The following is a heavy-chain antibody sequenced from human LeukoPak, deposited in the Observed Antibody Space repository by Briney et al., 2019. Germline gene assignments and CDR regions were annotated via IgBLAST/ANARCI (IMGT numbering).Heavy chain of an antibody. CDR2: ISGSGGST. CDR1: GFTFSSYA. J-gene: IGHJ4*02. D-gene: IGHD2-2*01. CDR3: AKNAAGWILVVPAAPTDY. V-gene: IGHV3-23*01. Sequence: QPGGSLRLSCAASGFTFSSYAMSWVRQAPGKGLEWVSAISGSGGSTYYADSVKGRFTISRDNSKNTLYLQMNSLRAEDTAVYYCAKNAAGWILVVPAAPTDYWGQGTLVTVSS.